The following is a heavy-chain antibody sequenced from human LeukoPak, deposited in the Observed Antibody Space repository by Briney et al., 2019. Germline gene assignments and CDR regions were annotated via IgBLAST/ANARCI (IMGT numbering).Heavy chain of an antibody. CDR3: AREGHYDSSGYFDY. J-gene: IGHJ4*02. V-gene: IGHV3-53*01. CDR2: IYSGENT. D-gene: IGHD3-22*01. Sequence: GESLRLSCSASGFTVSSNYMSWLRQAPGKGLEWVSVIYSGENTYYADSVKCRFTISRHNSKNTLYLQMNCQRPEDTSVYYCAREGHYDSSGYFDYWGQGTLVTVSS. CDR1: GFTVSSNY.